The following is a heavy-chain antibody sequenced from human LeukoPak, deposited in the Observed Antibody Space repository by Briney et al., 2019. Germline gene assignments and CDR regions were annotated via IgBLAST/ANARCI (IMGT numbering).Heavy chain of an antibody. CDR1: GFTFSSHG. J-gene: IGHJ4*02. D-gene: IGHD2-8*02. Sequence: PGGSLRLSCAASGFTFSSHGMNWVRQAPGKGLEWISGISPSGDITYYADSVKGRFTISRDNSDNTVYLHMSSLRAEDTAVYYCATYRQVLLPFESWGQGTLVTVSS. V-gene: IGHV3-23*01. CDR2: ISPSGDIT. CDR3: ATYRQVLLPFES.